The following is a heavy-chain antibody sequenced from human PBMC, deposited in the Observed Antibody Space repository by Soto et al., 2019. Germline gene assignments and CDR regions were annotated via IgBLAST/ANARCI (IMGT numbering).Heavy chain of an antibody. V-gene: IGHV3-23*01. CDR3: AKADGEQWRLPHLDK. CDR2: ISCCGGST. Sequence: GGSLRLSCVASGFNFKTFAMSWVRQAPGEGLEWVSGISCCGGSTSYADSVKGRISIARDDSTNTLSLQMDNLRVEDTAQYYWAKADGEQWRLPHLDKGGQGTLVTVSS. CDR1: GFNFKTFA. J-gene: IGHJ4*02. D-gene: IGHD6-19*01.